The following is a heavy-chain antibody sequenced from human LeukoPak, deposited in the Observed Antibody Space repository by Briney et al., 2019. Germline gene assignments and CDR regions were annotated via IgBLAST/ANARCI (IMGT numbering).Heavy chain of an antibody. D-gene: IGHD6-19*01. CDR1: GFTFSSYA. V-gene: IGHV3-23*01. Sequence: GGSLRLSCAASGFTFSSYAMSWVRQAPGKGLEWVSAISGSGGSTYYADSVKGRFTISRDNSKNTLYLQVNSLRAEDTAVYYCAKGFRGGWYLDYFDYWGQGTLVTVPS. J-gene: IGHJ4*02. CDR2: ISGSGGST. CDR3: AKGFRGGWYLDYFDY.